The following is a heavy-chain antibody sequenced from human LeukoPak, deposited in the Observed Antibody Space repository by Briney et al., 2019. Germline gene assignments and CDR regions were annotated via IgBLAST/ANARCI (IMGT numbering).Heavy chain of an antibody. J-gene: IGHJ4*02. CDR1: GFTVSSNY. CDR3: ARGGSGWYWAFDY. Sequence: PGGSLRLSCAASGFTVSSNYMSWVRQAPGKGLEWVSVIHSSGSTYYADSVKGRFTISRDSSENTLYLQMNNLRAEDTAVYYCARGGSGWYWAFDYWGQGTLVTVSS. CDR2: IHSSGST. D-gene: IGHD6-19*01. V-gene: IGHV3-53*01.